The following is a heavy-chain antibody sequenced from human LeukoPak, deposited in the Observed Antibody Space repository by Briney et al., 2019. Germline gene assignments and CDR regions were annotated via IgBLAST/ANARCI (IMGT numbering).Heavy chain of an antibody. CDR2: ISGSGGST. J-gene: IGHJ5*02. V-gene: IGHV3-23*01. CDR1: GFTFSSYS. CDR3: AKGTSLSRFDP. Sequence: PGGSLRLSCAASGFTFSSYSMNWVRQAPGKGLEWVSAISGSGGSTYSADSVKGRSTISRDNSKNTLYLQMNSLRAEDTAVYYCAKGTSLSRFDPWGQGTLVTVSS. D-gene: IGHD3/OR15-3a*01.